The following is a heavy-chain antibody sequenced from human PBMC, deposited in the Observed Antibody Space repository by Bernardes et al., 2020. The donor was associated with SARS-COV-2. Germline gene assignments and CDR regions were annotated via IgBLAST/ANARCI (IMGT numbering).Heavy chain of an antibody. Sequence: GGSLRLSCTASGFTFSSSAMHWVRQAPGKGPEWVAVISNDASIKYYTDSVKGRFTISRDNSKNTLYLLMNSLRTDDTAVYYCTRGLELELITWFDYWGQGTRVTVSS. V-gene: IGHV3-30-3*01. CDR1: GFTFSSSA. CDR3: TRGLELELITWFDY. D-gene: IGHD1-7*01. J-gene: IGHJ4*02. CDR2: ISNDASIK.